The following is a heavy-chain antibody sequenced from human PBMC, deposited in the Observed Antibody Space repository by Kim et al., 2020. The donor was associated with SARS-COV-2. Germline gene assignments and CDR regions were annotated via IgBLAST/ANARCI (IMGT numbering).Heavy chain of an antibody. CDR1: GGSFSGYY. D-gene: IGHD6-19*01. J-gene: IGHJ4*02. Sequence: SETLSLTCAVYGGSFSGYYWSWIRQPPGKGLEWIGEINHRGSTNYNPSLKSRVTISVDTSKNQFSLKLSSVTAADTAVYYCARGNGLRMQWLVFWWFDYWGQGTLVTVSS. CDR3: ARGNGLRMQWLVFWWFDY. CDR2: INHRGST. V-gene: IGHV4-34*01.